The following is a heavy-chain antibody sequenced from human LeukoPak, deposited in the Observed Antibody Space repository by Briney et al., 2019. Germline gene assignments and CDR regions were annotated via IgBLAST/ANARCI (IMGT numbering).Heavy chain of an antibody. V-gene: IGHV4-39*01. CDR3: ASLQYSSGWPFDY. CDR1: GGSISSSGYY. CDR2: IYYSGST. J-gene: IGHJ4*02. Sequence: PSETLSLTCTVSGGSISSSGYYWGWIRRPPGKGLEWIGSIYYSGSTYYNPSLKSRVTISVDTSKNQFSLKLSSVTAADTAVYYCASLQYSSGWPFDYWGQGTLVTVSS. D-gene: IGHD6-19*01.